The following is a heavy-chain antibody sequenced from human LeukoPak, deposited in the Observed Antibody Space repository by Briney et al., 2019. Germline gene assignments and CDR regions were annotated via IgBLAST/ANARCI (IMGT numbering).Heavy chain of an antibody. CDR3: ARSQPGFSIAAPFGYYMDV. V-gene: IGHV1-69*06. CDR1: GGTFSNYA. J-gene: IGHJ6*03. Sequence: SVKVSCKASGGTFSNYAINWVRQAPGQGLEWMGGIIPIFRTTNYAQKFQDRVTITADKSTSTAYMELSSLRSEDTAVYYCARSQPGFSIAAPFGYYMDVWGKGTTVTVSS. D-gene: IGHD6-6*01. CDR2: IIPIFRTT.